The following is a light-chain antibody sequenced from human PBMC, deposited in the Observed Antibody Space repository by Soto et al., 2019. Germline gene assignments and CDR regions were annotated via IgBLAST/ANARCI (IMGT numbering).Light chain of an antibody. V-gene: IGLV2-8*01. Sequence: QSALTQPPSASGSPGQSVTITCTGTSSDVGGYNYVSWCQQHPGKPPKLIIYEVSKRPSGVPDRFFGSKSGNTASLTVSGLQAEDEADYYCSSYAGSNNYVFGTGTKV. CDR1: SSDVGGYNY. J-gene: IGLJ1*01. CDR3: SSYAGSNNYV. CDR2: EVS.